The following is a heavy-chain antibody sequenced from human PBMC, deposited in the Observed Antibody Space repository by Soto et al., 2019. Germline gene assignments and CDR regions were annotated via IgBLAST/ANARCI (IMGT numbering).Heavy chain of an antibody. CDR3: ARDFTGAEGAFDI. CDR2: IWYDGSNK. CDR1: GFTFSSYG. V-gene: IGHV3-33*01. D-gene: IGHD2-8*02. Sequence: QVQLVESGGGVVQPGRSLRLSCAASGFTFSSYGMHWVRRAPGKGLEWVAVIWYDGSNKYYADSVKGRFTISRDNSKNTLYLQMNSLRAEDTAVYYCARDFTGAEGAFDIWGQGTMVTVSS. J-gene: IGHJ3*02.